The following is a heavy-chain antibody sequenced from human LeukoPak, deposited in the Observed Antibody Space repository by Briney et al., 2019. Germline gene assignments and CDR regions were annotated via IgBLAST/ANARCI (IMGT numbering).Heavy chain of an antibody. CDR2: IIPMLGTA. CDR3: ARESLPYGGNSFGHYYGMDV. D-gene: IGHD4-23*01. Sequence: SVTVSCKASEGTFSSYAISWVRQAPGQGLEWMGQIIPMLGTASYAQRFQGRVTLTADESTSTAYMELSSLRSEDTAVYYCARESLPYGGNSFGHYYGMDVWGQGTTVTVSS. J-gene: IGHJ6*02. CDR1: EGTFSSYA. V-gene: IGHV1-69*13.